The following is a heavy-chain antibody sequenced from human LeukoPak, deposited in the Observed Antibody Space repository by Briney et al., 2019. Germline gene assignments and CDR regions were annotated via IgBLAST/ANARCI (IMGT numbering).Heavy chain of an antibody. V-gene: IGHV1-24*01. Sequence: ASVKVSCKVSGYTLTELSMHWVRQAPGKGLEWMGGFDPEDGETIYAQKFQGRVTITADESTSTAYTELSSLRSEDTAVYYCARGGQIVWFGEFYFDYWGQGTLVTVSS. D-gene: IGHD3-10*01. J-gene: IGHJ4*02. CDR2: FDPEDGET. CDR3: ARGGQIVWFGEFYFDY. CDR1: GYTLTELS.